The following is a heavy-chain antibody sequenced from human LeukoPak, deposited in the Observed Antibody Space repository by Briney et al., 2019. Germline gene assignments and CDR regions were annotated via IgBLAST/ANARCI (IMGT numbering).Heavy chain of an antibody. Sequence: GGSLRLSCAASGFTFSSYWMNWVRQAPGKGLEWVANIKKDGSERYYVDSVKGRFTISRDNTKKSLYLQMNTLRAEDTAVYYCARGRAGPPQEAFDIWGQGTMVTVSS. CDR3: ARGRAGPPQEAFDI. CDR1: GFTFSSYW. V-gene: IGHV3-7*01. CDR2: IKKDGSER. J-gene: IGHJ3*02.